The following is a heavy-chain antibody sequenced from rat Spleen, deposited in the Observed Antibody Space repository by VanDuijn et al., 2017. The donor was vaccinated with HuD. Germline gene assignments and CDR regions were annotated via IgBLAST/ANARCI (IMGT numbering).Heavy chain of an antibody. CDR1: GFSLISYA. V-gene: IGHV2-13*01. D-gene: IGHD1-7*01. CDR2: IWGDGST. J-gene: IGHJ2*01. CDR3: ARDRYYGYDF. Sequence: QVQLKESGPGLVQPSQTLSLTCSVSGFSLISYAVNWVRQPPGKGLEWMGGIWGDGSTNYNSALKSRLSINRDTSKSQVFLKMNSLQTEDTATYYCARDRYYGYDFWGQGVMVTVSS.